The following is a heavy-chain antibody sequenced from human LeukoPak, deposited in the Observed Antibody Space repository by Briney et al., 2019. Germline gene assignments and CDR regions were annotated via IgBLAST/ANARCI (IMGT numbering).Heavy chain of an antibody. CDR2: IYYSGST. J-gene: IGHJ6*03. CDR1: GGSISSYY. V-gene: IGHV4-59*01. CDR3: ARESYDFWSGQNYYYYMDV. Sequence: ETLSLPCPVSGGSISSYYWSWIRQPPGKGLEWIGYIYYSGSTNYNPSLKSRVTISVDTSKNQFSLKLSSVTAADTAVYYCARESYDFWSGQNYYYYMDVWGKGTTVTVSS. D-gene: IGHD3-3*01.